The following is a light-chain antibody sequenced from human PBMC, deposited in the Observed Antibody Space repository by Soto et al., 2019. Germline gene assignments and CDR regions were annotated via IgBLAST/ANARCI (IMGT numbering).Light chain of an antibody. CDR2: DDS. J-gene: IGLJ1*01. V-gene: IGLV3-21*02. CDR1: NIGRKS. Sequence: ELTQPPSVSLAPGQTARISCGGNNIGRKSVHWYQQKPGRAPVVVVYDDSDRPSGIPERFSGANSGDTATLTISRVEAGDGADYYCHVWDSSSGHYIFGTGTKVTVL. CDR3: HVWDSSSGHYI.